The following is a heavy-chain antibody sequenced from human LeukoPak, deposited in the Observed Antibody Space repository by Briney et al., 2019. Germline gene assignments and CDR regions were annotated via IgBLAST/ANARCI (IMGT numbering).Heavy chain of an antibody. CDR1: GFTFSNFA. V-gene: IGHV3-23*01. CDR2: ISGNGANI. CDR3: AKRATSWYYFEY. J-gene: IGHJ4*02. Sequence: HPGGSLRLSCAASGFTFSNFAMGWVRQAPGKGLEWVSAISGNGANIFYADSVKGRFTISRDNSKNTLYLQMNSLRAEDTAVYYCAKRATSWYYFEYWGQGTLVTVSS.